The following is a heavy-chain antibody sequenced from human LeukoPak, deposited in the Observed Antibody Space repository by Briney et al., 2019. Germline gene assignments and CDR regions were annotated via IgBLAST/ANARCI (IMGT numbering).Heavy chain of an antibody. CDR3: AREGWGESLAGGAFDI. D-gene: IGHD3-10*01. CDR1: GGTFSSYA. Sequence: SVKVSCKASGGTFSSYAISWVRQAPGQGLEWMGGIIPIFGTANYAQKFQGRVTITTDESTSTAYMELSSLRSEDTAVYYCAREGWGESLAGGAFDIWGQGTMVTVSS. J-gene: IGHJ3*02. V-gene: IGHV1-69*05. CDR2: IIPIFGTA.